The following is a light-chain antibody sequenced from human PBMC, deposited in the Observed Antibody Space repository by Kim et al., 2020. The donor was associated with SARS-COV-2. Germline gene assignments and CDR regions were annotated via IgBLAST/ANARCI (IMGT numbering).Light chain of an antibody. V-gene: IGLV1-51*01. CDR3: GTWDSSLSAVV. J-gene: IGLJ3*02. CDR2: DND. CDR1: SSKMGNNY. Sequence: GPKVTTSWSRSSSKMGNNYVSWHQQLPGTAPKVLIYDNDKRPSGIPDRFSGSRSGTSATLGITGLQTGDEAHYYCGTWDSSLSAVVFGGGTKVTVL.